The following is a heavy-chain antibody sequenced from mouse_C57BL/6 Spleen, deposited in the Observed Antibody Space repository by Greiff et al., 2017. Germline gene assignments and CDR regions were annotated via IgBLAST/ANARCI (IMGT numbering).Heavy chain of an antibody. D-gene: IGHD1-1*01. V-gene: IGHV3-6*01. CDR1: GYSITSGYY. J-gene: IGHJ4*01. CDR3: AREGYDGSSHYAMDY. CDR2: ISYDGSN. Sequence: EVKLEESGPGLVKPSQSLSLTCSVTGYSITSGYYWNWLRQFPGNKLEWMGYISYDGSNNYNPSLKNRISITRDTSKNQIFLKLNSVTTEDTATDYWAREGYDGSSHYAMDYWGQGTSVTVSS.